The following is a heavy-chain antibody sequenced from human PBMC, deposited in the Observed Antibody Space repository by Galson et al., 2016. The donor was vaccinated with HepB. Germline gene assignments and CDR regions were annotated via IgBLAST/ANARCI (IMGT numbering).Heavy chain of an antibody. CDR1: GFTFSGYG. Sequence: SLRLSCAVSGFTFSGYGMNWVRQAPGKGLEWVAVISNDGSSKYYADSVKGRFTISRDNSKNTLYLQMNSLRVEDTAVYHCAKGKGHSVWFGKKDGMDVWGQGTTVTVSS. J-gene: IGHJ6*02. CDR2: ISNDGSSK. V-gene: IGHV3-30*18. D-gene: IGHD3-10*01. CDR3: AKGKGHSVWFGKKDGMDV.